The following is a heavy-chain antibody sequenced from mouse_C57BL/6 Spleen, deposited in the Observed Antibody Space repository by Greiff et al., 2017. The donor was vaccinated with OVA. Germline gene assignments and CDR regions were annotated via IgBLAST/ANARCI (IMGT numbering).Heavy chain of an antibody. CDR2: IWRGGST. CDR1: GFSLTSDG. Sequence: VQLQQSGPGLVQPSQSLSITCTVSGFSLTSDGVHWVRQSPGKGLEWLGVIWRGGSTDYNAAFMSRLSITKDNSKSQVFFKMNSLQADDTAIYYCAKNSDWDVEGYFDVWGTGTTVTVSS. CDR3: AKNSDWDVEGYFDV. J-gene: IGHJ1*03. D-gene: IGHD4-1*01. V-gene: IGHV2-5*01.